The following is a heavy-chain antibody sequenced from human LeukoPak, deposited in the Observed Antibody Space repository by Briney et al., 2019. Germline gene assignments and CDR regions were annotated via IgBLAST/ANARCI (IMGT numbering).Heavy chain of an antibody. CDR2: INHSGST. V-gene: IGHV4-34*01. CDR3: ARGAIFGVVYMDV. D-gene: IGHD3-3*01. Sequence: PSETLSLTCAVYGGSFSGYYWSWIRQPPGKGLEWIGEINHSGSTNYNPSLKSRVTISVDTSKNQFSLKLSSVTAADTAVYYCARGAIFGVVYMDVWGKGTTLTVSS. CDR1: GGSFSGYY. J-gene: IGHJ6*03.